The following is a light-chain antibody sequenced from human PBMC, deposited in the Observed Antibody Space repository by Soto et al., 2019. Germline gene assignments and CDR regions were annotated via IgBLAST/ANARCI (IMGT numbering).Light chain of an antibody. Sequence: EIVLTQSPGTLSLSPGERATLSCRASQSVSSSYLAWYQQKPGQAPRLLIYGASSRATGIPDRFSGSGSGTDFTLTISRLEPEDFAGDYCQQYGSSPRTFGQGTRWIS. V-gene: IGKV3-20*01. CDR1: QSVSSSY. J-gene: IGKJ1*01. CDR2: GAS. CDR3: QQYGSSPRT.